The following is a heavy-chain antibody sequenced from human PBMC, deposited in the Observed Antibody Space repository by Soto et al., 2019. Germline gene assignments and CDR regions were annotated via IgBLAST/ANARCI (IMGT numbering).Heavy chain of an antibody. CDR2: INHSGST. V-gene: IGHV4-34*01. D-gene: IGHD5-18*01. J-gene: IGHJ6*02. CDR1: GGSFSGYY. Sequence: SETLSLTCAVYGGSFSGYYWSWIRQPPGKGLEWIGEINHSGSTNYNPSLKSRVTISVDTSKNQFSLKLSSVTAADTAVYHCARDSIQLWPYYYYYGMDVWGQGTTVTVSS. CDR3: ARDSIQLWPYYYYYGMDV.